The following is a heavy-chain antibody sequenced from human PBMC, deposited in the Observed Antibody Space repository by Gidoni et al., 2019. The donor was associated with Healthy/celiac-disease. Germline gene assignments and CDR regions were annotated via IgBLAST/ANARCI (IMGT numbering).Heavy chain of an antibody. Sequence: QVQLVQSGAEVKKPGSSVKVSCKASGGTFSSYAISWVRQATGQGLEWMGRIIPILGIANYAQKFQGRVTITADKSTSTAYMELSSLRSEDTAVYYCARDPNYYDSSGYYYVWGQGTMVTVSS. J-gene: IGHJ3*01. CDR2: IIPILGIA. D-gene: IGHD3-22*01. CDR1: GGTFSSYA. CDR3: ARDPNYYDSSGYYYV. V-gene: IGHV1-69*04.